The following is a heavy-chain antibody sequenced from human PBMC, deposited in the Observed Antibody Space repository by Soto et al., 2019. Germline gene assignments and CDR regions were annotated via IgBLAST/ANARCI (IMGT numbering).Heavy chain of an antibody. CDR2: IYYTGTT. Sequence: KPSETLSLTCNVSGASVTNDRCYWSWIRQPPGKGLEWIGYIYYTGTTHYNPSVKSRVSILLDTSKDQFSLKLTSVSVADAAIYYCATILHSYGTNWVDSWGQGTLVTVSS. CDR3: ATILHSYGTNWVDS. CDR1: GASVTNDRCY. V-gene: IGHV4-30-4*01. D-gene: IGHD1-7*01. J-gene: IGHJ5*01.